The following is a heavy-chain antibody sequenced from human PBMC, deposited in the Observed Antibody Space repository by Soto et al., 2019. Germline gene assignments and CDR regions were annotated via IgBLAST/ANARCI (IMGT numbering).Heavy chain of an antibody. Sequence: VKVSCKASGYTFTTYTIHWVRQAPGQGLEWMAWINAGGGNTRYSQKFQDRVTITRDTSATTAYMDLSSLKSEDTAVYYCARGEYSSGPTIDYWGQGTLVTVSS. D-gene: IGHD6-19*01. CDR2: INAGGGNT. CDR3: ARGEYSSGPTIDY. J-gene: IGHJ4*02. V-gene: IGHV1-3*01. CDR1: GYTFTTYT.